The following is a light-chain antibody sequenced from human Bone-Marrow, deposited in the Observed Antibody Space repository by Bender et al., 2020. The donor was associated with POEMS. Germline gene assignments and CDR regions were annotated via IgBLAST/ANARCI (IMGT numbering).Light chain of an antibody. CDR1: SSDIGGYDY. CDR3: SSYAGSNRNV. CDR2: EVT. Sequence: QSALTQPPSASGSPGQSVTISCTGNSSDIGGYDYVSWYQQFPGKAPKLIIYEVTKRPSGVPDRFSGSKSGNTASLTVSGLQAEDEADYFCSSYAGSNRNVFGTGTTVTVL. V-gene: IGLV2-8*01. J-gene: IGLJ1*01.